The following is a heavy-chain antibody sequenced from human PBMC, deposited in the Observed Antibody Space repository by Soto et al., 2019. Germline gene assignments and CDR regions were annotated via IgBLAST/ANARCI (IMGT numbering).Heavy chain of an antibody. CDR3: ARMSGTYYVPDY. J-gene: IGHJ4*02. D-gene: IGHD1-26*01. Sequence: QVQLQESGPRLVEASQTLSLTCTVSNASITSSGYYWSWVRQPPGKRLEWIGYIYHSGSTFYSPSLQSRLTMSGVTSKNQFSLTLRSVTAADTAVYHCARMSGTYYVPDYWGPGTLVTVSS. CDR2: IYHSGST. V-gene: IGHV4-31*03. CDR1: NASITSSGYY.